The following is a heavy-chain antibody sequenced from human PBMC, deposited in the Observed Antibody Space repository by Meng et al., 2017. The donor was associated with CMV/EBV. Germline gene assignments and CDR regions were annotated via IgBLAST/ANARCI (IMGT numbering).Heavy chain of an antibody. V-gene: IGHV3-21*01. CDR2: ISSSSSYI. Sequence: GESLKISCVASGFTFSSYSMNWVRQAPGKGLEWVSSISSSSSYIYYADSVKGRFTISRDNAKNSLYLQMNSLRAEDTAVYYCARDNSGLFGVVIIPEYYYGMDVWGQGTTVTVSS. CDR3: ARDNSGLFGVVIIPEYYYGMDV. CDR1: GFTFSSYS. D-gene: IGHD3-3*01. J-gene: IGHJ6*02.